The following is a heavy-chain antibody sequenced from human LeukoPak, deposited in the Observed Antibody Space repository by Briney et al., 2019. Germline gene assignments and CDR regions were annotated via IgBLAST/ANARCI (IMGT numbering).Heavy chain of an antibody. Sequence: GASVKVSCKASGYTFTGYYMHWVRQAPGQGLEWMGWINPNSGGTNYAQKFQGRVTMTRDTSISTAYMELSRLRSDDTAVYYCAQAYYYDSSGYYGYWGQGTLVTVSS. CDR1: GYTFTGYY. V-gene: IGHV1-2*02. CDR3: AQAYYYDSSGYYGY. D-gene: IGHD3-22*01. CDR2: INPNSGGT. J-gene: IGHJ4*02.